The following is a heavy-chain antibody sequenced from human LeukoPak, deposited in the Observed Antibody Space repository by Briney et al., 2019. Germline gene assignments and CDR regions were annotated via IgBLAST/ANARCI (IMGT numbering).Heavy chain of an antibody. D-gene: IGHD6-13*01. J-gene: IGHJ4*02. V-gene: IGHV3-23*01. CDR1: GFTFSSYA. CDR3: AKSRQLVPPFDY. CDR2: ISGSGGST. Sequence: RSGGSLRLSCAASGFTFSSYAMSWVRQAPGKGLEWVSAISGSGGSTYYADSVKGRFTISRDNSKNTLYLQMNSLVGEDTAVYYWAKSRQLVPPFDYWGQGTLVTVSS.